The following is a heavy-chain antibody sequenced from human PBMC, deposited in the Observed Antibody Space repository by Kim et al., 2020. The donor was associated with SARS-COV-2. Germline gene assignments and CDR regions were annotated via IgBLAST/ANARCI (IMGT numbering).Heavy chain of an antibody. Sequence: SETLSLTCTVSGGSISSGGYYWSWIRQHPGKGLEWIGYIYYTGNTYYNPSLKSRITISVDTSNNHFSLKLSSVTAADTAVYYWARQAGYTYGNYGMDVWGQGTTVPVSS. CDR2: IYYTGNT. D-gene: IGHD5-18*01. V-gene: IGHV4-31*03. CDR1: GGSISSGGYY. J-gene: IGHJ6*02. CDR3: ARQAGYTYGNYGMDV.